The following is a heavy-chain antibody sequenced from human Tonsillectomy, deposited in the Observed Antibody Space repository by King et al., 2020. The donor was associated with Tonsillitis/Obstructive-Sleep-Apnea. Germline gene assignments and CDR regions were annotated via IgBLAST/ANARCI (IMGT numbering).Heavy chain of an antibody. CDR3: ARLGGRDDYGDSIKWFGP. D-gene: IGHD4-17*01. CDR2: IYYSGST. Sequence: QLQESGPGLVKPSETLSLTCTVSGGSISSYYWSWIRQPPGKGLEWIGYIYYSGSTNYNPSLKSRVTISVDTSKNQFSLKLSSVTAADTAVYYCARLGGRDDYGDSIKWFGPWGQGPLVTVSS. V-gene: IGHV4-59*08. J-gene: IGHJ5*02. CDR1: GGSISSYY.